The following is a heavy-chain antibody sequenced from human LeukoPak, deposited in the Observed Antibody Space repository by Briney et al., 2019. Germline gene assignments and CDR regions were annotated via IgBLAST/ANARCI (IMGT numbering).Heavy chain of an antibody. Sequence: GGSLRLSCAASGFTFSRFGMHWVRQAPGKGLEWVTFINYDGSKEYYADSVKGRFTISRDSSKNTLYLQMNSLRAEGTAVYYCAKDEVVPSYYYIDVWGKGTTVTVSS. CDR1: GFTFSRFG. D-gene: IGHD2-2*01. CDR2: INYDGSKE. CDR3: AKDEVVPSYYYIDV. V-gene: IGHV3-30*02. J-gene: IGHJ6*03.